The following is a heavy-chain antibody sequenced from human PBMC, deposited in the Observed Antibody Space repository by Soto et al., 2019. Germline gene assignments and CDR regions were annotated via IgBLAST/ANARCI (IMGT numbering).Heavy chain of an antibody. Sequence: SETLSLTCTVSGGSISSYYWSWIRQPPGKGLEWIGYIYYSGSTNYNPSLKSRVTISVDTSKNQFSLKLSSVTAADTAVYYCARAYYYGSGSPGGYYYYYGMDVWGKGTTVTVS. J-gene: IGHJ6*04. CDR3: ARAYYYGSGSPGGYYYYYGMDV. CDR2: IYYSGST. CDR1: GGSISSYY. V-gene: IGHV4-59*01. D-gene: IGHD3-10*01.